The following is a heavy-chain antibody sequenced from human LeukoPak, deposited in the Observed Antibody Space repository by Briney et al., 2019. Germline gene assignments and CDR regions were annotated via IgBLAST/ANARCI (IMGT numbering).Heavy chain of an antibody. CDR1: GFTFSSCG. CDR2: IGPTGSDR. D-gene: IGHD1-14*01. J-gene: IGHJ4*02. Sequence: GGSLTLSCAASGFTFSSCGMHWVRQAPGKGLEWVASIGPTGSDRYHADSIKGRFTISRDNANNFLYLQRNSLRAEDTAVYYCATETNGRHYDYWGQGTLLTVSS. V-gene: IGHV3-21*06. CDR3: ATETNGRHYDY.